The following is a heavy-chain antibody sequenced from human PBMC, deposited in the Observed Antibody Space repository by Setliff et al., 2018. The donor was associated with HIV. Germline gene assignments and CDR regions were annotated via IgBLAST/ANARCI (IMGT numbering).Heavy chain of an antibody. CDR1: GGSISSGSYY. CDR2: IYTSGST. D-gene: IGHD3-22*01. J-gene: IGHJ4*02. CDR3: ARAPGAYYYDSSGYPIGIRLDY. V-gene: IGHV4-61*09. Sequence: TLSLTCTVSGGSISSGSYYWSWMRQPAGKGLEWIGHIYTSGSTNYNPSLKSRVTISVDTSKNQFSLKLSSVTAADTAVYYCARAPGAYYYDSSGYPIGIRLDYWGQGTLVTVSS.